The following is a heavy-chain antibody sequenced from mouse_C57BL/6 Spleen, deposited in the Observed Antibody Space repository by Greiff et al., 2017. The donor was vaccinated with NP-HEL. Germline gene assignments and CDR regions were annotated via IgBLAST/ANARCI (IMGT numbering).Heavy chain of an antibody. V-gene: IGHV5-9-1*02. Sequence: EVMLVESGEGLVKPGGSLKLSCAASGFTFSSYAMSWVRQTPEKRLEWVAYISSGGDYIYYADTVKGRFTISRDNARNTLYLQMSSLKSEDTAMYYCTRGFTTVGYYFDYWGQGTTLTVSS. CDR3: TRGFTTVGYYFDY. J-gene: IGHJ2*01. CDR2: ISSGGDYI. D-gene: IGHD1-1*01. CDR1: GFTFSSYA.